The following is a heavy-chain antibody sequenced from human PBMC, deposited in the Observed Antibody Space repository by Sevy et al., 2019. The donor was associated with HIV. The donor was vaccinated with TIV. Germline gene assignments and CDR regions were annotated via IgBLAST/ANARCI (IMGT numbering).Heavy chain of an antibody. CDR2: IRWSGDSV. V-gene: IGHV3-9*01. D-gene: IGHD4-17*01. J-gene: IGHJ3*02. Sequence: GGSLRLSCKTSGFTFDEHAMHWVRQGPGKGLEWVSSIRWSGDSVAYADSVQGRFTISRDNAKNSLYLQMNSLRAEDTAVYYCARTKGATVTTYDAFDIWGQGTMVTVSS. CDR3: ARTKGATVTTYDAFDI. CDR1: GFTFDEHA.